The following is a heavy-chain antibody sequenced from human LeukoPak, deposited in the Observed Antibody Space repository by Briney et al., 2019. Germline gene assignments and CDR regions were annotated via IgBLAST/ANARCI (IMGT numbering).Heavy chain of an antibody. J-gene: IGHJ4*02. CDR2: INSDGSWT. D-gene: IGHD1-26*01. CDR1: GNYW. Sequence: GGSLRLSCAASGNYWMHWVRQVPGKGLVWVSHINSDGSWTSYADSVKGRFTISKDNAKNTVYLQMNSLRAEDTAVYYCVRDLGGRSGHWGQGTLVTVSS. V-gene: IGHV3-74*01. CDR3: VRDLGGRSGH.